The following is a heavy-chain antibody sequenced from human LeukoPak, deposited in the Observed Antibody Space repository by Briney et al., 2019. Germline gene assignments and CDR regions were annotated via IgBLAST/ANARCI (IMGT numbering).Heavy chain of an antibody. Sequence: SQTLSLTCTVSGGSISSGDYYWSWIRQPPGKGLEWIGYISYRGSTYYNPSLKSRVSISIDTSKKQFSLKLSSVTAADTAVYYCARGLLYLDYWGQGTLVTVSS. J-gene: IGHJ4*02. V-gene: IGHV4-30-4*01. D-gene: IGHD3-22*01. CDR2: ISYRGST. CDR3: ARGLLYLDY. CDR1: GGSISSGDYY.